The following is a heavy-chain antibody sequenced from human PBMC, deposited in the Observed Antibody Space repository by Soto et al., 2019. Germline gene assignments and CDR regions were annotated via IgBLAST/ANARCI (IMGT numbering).Heavy chain of an antibody. Sequence: QVHLVESGGGVVQPGGSLRLSCAASGFTLSASVMHWVRQVPGKGLEGMAMISSGGNKKFYADSVKGRFTISTDISETTLYLQMNILRTEDTAVYYCAKDDFEDGRGHFGYWGQGTVVSVSS. CDR2: ISSGGNKK. CDR3: AKDDFEDGRGHFGY. CDR1: GFTLSASV. J-gene: IGHJ4*02. V-gene: IGHV3-30*18. D-gene: IGHD3-22*01.